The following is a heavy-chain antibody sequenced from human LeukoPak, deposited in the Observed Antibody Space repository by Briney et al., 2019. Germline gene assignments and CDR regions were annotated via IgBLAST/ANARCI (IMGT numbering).Heavy chain of an antibody. CDR2: ISGSGGST. Sequence: AGGSLRLSCAASGFTFSSYAMSWVRQAPGKGLEWVPAISGSGGSTYYADSVKGRFTISRDNSKNTLYLQMNSLRAENTAVYYCAKGRSTMIVVVTPFDYWGQGTLVTVSS. CDR3: AKGRSTMIVVVTPFDY. V-gene: IGHV3-23*01. CDR1: GFTFSSYA. D-gene: IGHD3-22*01. J-gene: IGHJ4*02.